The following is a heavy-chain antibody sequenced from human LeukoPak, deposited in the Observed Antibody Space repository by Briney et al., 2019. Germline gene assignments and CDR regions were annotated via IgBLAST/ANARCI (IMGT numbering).Heavy chain of an antibody. Sequence: ASVKVSCKASGYTFTSYGISWVRQAPGQGLEWMGWISAYNGNTNYAQKLQGRVTMTTDTSTSTAYMELRSLRSDDTAVYYCARDPTTYYYDSRGLGSNWFDPWGQGTLVTVSS. CDR2: ISAYNGNT. CDR1: GYTFTSYG. J-gene: IGHJ5*02. D-gene: IGHD3-22*01. V-gene: IGHV1-18*01. CDR3: ARDPTTYYYDSRGLGSNWFDP.